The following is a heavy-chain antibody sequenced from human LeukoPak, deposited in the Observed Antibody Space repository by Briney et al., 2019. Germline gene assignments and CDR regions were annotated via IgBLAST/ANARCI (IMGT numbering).Heavy chain of an antibody. CDR3: ARGTLYVGEVAFDI. D-gene: IGHD3-10*01. CDR2: IIPIFGTA. CDR1: GGTFSSYA. J-gene: IGHJ3*02. V-gene: IGHV1-69*13. Sequence: WASVKVSCKASGGTFSSYAISWVRQAPGQGLEWMGGIIPIFGTANYAQKFQGRVTITADESTSTAYMELSSLRSEDTAVYYCARGTLYVGEVAFDIWGQGTMVTVSS.